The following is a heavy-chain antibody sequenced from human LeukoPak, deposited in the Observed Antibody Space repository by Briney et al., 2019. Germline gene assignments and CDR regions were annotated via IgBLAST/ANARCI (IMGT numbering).Heavy chain of an antibody. CDR2: ISSSSSYI. CDR3: ARAATTVVTLYYFDY. CDR1: GFTFSSYS. D-gene: IGHD4-23*01. Sequence: PGGSLRLSCAASGFTFSSYSMNWVRQAPGKGLKWVSSISSSSSYIYYADSVKGRFTISRDNAKNSLYLQMNSLRAEDTAVYYCARAATTVVTLYYFDYWGQGTLVTVSS. V-gene: IGHV3-21*01. J-gene: IGHJ4*02.